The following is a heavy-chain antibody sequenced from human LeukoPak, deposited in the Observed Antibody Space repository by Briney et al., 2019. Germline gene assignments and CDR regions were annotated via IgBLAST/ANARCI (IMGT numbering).Heavy chain of an antibody. CDR3: AKDSSASCYSPLDY. CDR1: GLTFSSYA. Sequence: GGSLRLSCAASGLTFSSYAMSWVRQAPGKGLEWVSVISGSGDNTYYADSVKGRFTISKDNSKNTLYLQMNSLRAEDTAVYYCAKDSSASCYSPLDYWGQGTLVTVSS. CDR2: ISGSGDNT. D-gene: IGHD2-15*01. J-gene: IGHJ4*02. V-gene: IGHV3-23*01.